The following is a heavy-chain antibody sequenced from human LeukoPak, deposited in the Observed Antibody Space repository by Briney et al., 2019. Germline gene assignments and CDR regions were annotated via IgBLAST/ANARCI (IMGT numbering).Heavy chain of an antibody. CDR2: ISHTEGT. V-gene: IGHV4-34*01. Sequence: PSETLSLTCGVFGVSINDYYWSWIRQSPGKGLEWVGEISHTEGTRYNPSLESRVTMSVGTSENQLSLKLIFVTAADTAVYYCARIRCGHSGSVCYNHWGLGTLVTVSA. CDR1: GVSINDYY. D-gene: IGHD3-9*01. CDR3: ARIRCGHSGSVCYNH. J-gene: IGHJ1*01.